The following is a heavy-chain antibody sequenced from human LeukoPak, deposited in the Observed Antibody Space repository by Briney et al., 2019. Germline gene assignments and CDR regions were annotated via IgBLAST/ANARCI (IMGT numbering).Heavy chain of an antibody. J-gene: IGHJ4*02. D-gene: IGHD3-22*01. CDR3: ARTYYYDSSGSGDCYFDY. Sequence: SETLSLTCAVSGDSISSALWWNWVRQPPGKGLEWIGEINHSGRTNSNPSLKSRVTISEDTSKNQFSLKLSSVTAADTAVYYCARTYYYDSSGSGDCYFDYWGLGTLVTVSS. V-gene: IGHV4-4*02. CDR1: GDSISSALW. CDR2: INHSGRT.